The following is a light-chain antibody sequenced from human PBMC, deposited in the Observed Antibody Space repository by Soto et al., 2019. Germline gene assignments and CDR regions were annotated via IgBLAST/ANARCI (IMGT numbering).Light chain of an antibody. J-gene: IGKJ3*01. CDR3: QQYKDYPFT. V-gene: IGKV1-5*01. CDR2: DGS. CDR1: QNIRGW. Sequence: DIQMTQSPSTLSASVGDRVSITCRASQNIRGWLAWYLQKPGKAPKLLIYDGSSLQSGVPSRFSGRESGAEFTLTISGLQPDDFATYYCQQYKDYPFTLRPGTKVESK.